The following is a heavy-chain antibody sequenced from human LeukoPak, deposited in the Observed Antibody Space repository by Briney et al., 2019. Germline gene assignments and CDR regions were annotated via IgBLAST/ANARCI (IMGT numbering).Heavy chain of an antibody. J-gene: IGHJ5*02. CDR1: GFTFSSYA. CDR3: AKDRDQLMLYPPRDLDP. D-gene: IGHD2-2*01. Sequence: GGSLRLSCAASGFTFSSYAMSWVRQAPGKGLEWVSAISGSGGSTYYADSAKGRFTISRDNSKNTLYLQMNSLRAEDTAVYYCAKDRDQLMLYPPRDLDPWGQGTLVTVSS. CDR2: ISGSGGST. V-gene: IGHV3-23*01.